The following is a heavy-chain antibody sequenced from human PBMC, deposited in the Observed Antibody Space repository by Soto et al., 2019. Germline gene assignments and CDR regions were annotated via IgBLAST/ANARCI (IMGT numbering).Heavy chain of an antibody. J-gene: IGHJ6*02. Sequence: GGSLRLSCAASGFTFSSYSMNWVRQAPGKGLEWVSSISSSSSYIYYADSVKGRFTISRDNAKNSLYLQMNSLRAEDTAVYYCARPTSTLWRRIAAADYYYYYGMDVWGQGTTVTVSS. V-gene: IGHV3-21*01. D-gene: IGHD6-13*01. CDR2: ISSSSSYI. CDR1: GFTFSSYS. CDR3: ARPTSTLWRRIAAADYYYYYGMDV.